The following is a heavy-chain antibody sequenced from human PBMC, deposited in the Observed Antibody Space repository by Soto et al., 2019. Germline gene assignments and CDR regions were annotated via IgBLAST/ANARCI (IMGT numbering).Heavy chain of an antibody. V-gene: IGHV4-39*01. Sequence: PSETLSLTCTVSGGSISSSSYYWGWIRQPPGKGLEWIGSIYYSGSTYYNPSLKSRVTISVDTSKDQFSLKLSSVTAADTAVYYCARRMNGAAAWFDYWGQGTLVTVSS. CDR1: GGSISSSSYY. D-gene: IGHD6-13*01. CDR2: IYYSGST. J-gene: IGHJ4*02. CDR3: ARRMNGAAAWFDY.